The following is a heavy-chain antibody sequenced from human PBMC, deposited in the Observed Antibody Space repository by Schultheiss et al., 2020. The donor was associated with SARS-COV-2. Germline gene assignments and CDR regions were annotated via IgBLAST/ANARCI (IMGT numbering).Heavy chain of an antibody. CDR2: ISSSSTTI. V-gene: IGHV3-48*01. Sequence: GGSLRLSCAASGFTFSSYSMNWVRQAPGKGLEWVSYISSSSTTIYYADSVKGRFTISRDNAKNSLSLQMNSLRAEDTAVYYCARVGSRGYSSSWYRDWGQGTLVTVSS. D-gene: IGHD6-13*01. CDR3: ARVGSRGYSSSWYRD. CDR1: GFTFSSYS. J-gene: IGHJ4*02.